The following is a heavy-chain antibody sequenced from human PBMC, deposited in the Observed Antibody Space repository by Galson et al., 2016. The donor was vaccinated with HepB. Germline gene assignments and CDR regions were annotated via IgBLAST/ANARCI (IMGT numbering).Heavy chain of an antibody. CDR3: ANARGYGDYNYSYYYGMDV. CDR1: GSIFRSYG. J-gene: IGHJ6*02. Sequence: SLRLSCAASGSIFRSYGMHWVRQAPGKGLEWVAVISYEGSNKYYAASVKGRFTISRANSKHTLYLQMNSLRAADSAVYYCANARGYGDYNYSYYYGMDVWGHGTTVTVSS. CDR2: ISYEGSNK. V-gene: IGHV3-30*18. D-gene: IGHD4-17*01.